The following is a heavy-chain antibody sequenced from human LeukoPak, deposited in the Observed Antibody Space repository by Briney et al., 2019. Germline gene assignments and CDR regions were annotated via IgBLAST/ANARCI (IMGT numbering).Heavy chain of an antibody. CDR2: INPNSGGT. CDR1: GYTFTGYY. J-gene: IGHJ5*02. D-gene: IGHD6-6*01. V-gene: IGHV1-2*02. Sequence: ASVKVSCKASGYTFTGYYMHWVRHAPGQGLEWMGWINPNSGGTNYAQKFQGRVTMTRDTSISTAYMELSRLRSDDTAVYYCARIASSSPGSGWFDPWGQGTLVTVSS. CDR3: ARIASSSPGSGWFDP.